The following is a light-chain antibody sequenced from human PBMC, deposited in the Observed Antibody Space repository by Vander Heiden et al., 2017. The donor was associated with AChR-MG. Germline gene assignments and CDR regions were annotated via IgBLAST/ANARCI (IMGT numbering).Light chain of an antibody. J-gene: IGKJ1*01. CDR1: QTIIGNY. CDR3: QRYGVSRT. V-gene: IGKV3-20*01. Sequence: EIVLTQSPGTLALSPGERATLSCRPTQTIIGNYLAWYQQKPGRAPRLLLYGTSIRATGIPDRFSGSGSGTDFTLTIDRLEPEDFAVYFCQRYGVSRTFGQGTTVEIK. CDR2: GTS.